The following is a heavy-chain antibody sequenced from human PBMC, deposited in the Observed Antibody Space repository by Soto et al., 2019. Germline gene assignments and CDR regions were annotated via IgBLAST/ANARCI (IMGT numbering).Heavy chain of an antibody. Sequence: QVQLVESGGGVVQPGRSLRLSCAASGFTFSSYGMHWVRQAPGKGLEWVAVIWYDGSNKYYADSVKGRFTISRDNSKNTLYLQMNSLRAEDTAVYCCARDHRIGSGSHFYGMDVWGQGTTVTVSS. CDR2: IWYDGSNK. D-gene: IGHD3-10*01. CDR1: GFTFSSYG. V-gene: IGHV3-33*01. CDR3: ARDHRIGSGSHFYGMDV. J-gene: IGHJ6*02.